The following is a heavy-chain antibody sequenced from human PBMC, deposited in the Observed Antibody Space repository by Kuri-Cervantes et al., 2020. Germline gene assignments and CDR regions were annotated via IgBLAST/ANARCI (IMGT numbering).Heavy chain of an antibody. CDR2: ISHDGSNK. J-gene: IGHJ6*03. V-gene: IGHV3-30*19. CDR1: GFTFSSYG. Sequence: GGSLRLSCAASGFTFSSYGMHWVRQAPGKGLEWVAVISHDGSNKNYADSVKGRFTISRDSSRNTLYLQINSLRAEDTAVYYCARVLSRAAADYYYYYMDVWGRGTTVTVSS. CDR3: ARVLSRAAADYYYYYMDV. D-gene: IGHD6-25*01.